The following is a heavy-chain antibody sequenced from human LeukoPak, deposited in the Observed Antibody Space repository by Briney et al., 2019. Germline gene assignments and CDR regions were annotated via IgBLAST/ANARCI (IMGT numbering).Heavy chain of an antibody. CDR2: IYPGDSDT. Sequence: GESLKISCKGSGYSFTNYWIGWVRQMPGKDLEWMGIIYPGDSDTRYSPSFQGQVTISADKSISTAYLQWSSLKASDTAMYYCARPVYSSGWYSYNWFDPWGQGTLVTVSS. CDR3: ARPVYSSGWYSYNWFDP. V-gene: IGHV5-51*01. CDR1: GYSFTNYW. J-gene: IGHJ5*02. D-gene: IGHD6-19*01.